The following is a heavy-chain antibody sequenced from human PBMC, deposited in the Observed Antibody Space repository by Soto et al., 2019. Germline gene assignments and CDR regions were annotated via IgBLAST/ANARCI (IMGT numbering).Heavy chain of an antibody. J-gene: IGHJ5*02. CDR1: GGSFSGYY. CDR3: ARGRSSSEYSSSSFLPWFDP. CDR2: INHSGST. Sequence: SETLSLTCAVYGGSFSGYYWSWIRQPPGKGLEWIGEINHSGSTNYNPSLKSRVTISVDTSKNQFSLKLSSVTAADTAVYYCARGRSSSEYSSSSFLPWFDPWGQGTLVTVS. V-gene: IGHV4-34*01. D-gene: IGHD6-6*01.